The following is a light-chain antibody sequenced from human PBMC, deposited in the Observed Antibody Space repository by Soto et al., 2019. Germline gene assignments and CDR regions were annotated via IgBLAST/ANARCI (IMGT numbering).Light chain of an antibody. J-gene: IGKJ2*01. CDR2: LGS. Sequence: DIVMTQSPLSLPVTPGEPAAISCRSSQSLLYSNGYNYLDWYLQKPGQSPQLLIYLGSNRASGDPDRFSGSGSGTDFTLNISRVEAEDVGVYYCMQALQTPRTFGQGTKLEIK. V-gene: IGKV2-28*01. CDR3: MQALQTPRT. CDR1: QSLLYSNGYNY.